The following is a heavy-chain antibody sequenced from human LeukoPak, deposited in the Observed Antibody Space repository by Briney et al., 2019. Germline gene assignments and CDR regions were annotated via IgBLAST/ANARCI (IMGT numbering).Heavy chain of an antibody. J-gene: IGHJ4*02. D-gene: IGHD6-13*01. CDR1: GFTFTTYW. CDR2: IKQDGSEQ. CDR3: ARVSAEGSDY. V-gene: IGHV3-7*01. Sequence: GGSLRLSCAASGFTFTTYWMGWVRQAPGKGLEWVANIKQDGSEQYYVDSVKGRFTISRDNAKNSLSLQMNSLRAEDTAVYYCARVSAEGSDYWGQGTLVTVSS.